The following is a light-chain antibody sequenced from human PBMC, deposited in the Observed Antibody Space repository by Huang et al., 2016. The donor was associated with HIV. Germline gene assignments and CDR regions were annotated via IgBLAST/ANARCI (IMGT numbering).Light chain of an antibody. CDR3: QQYNNWPPLT. J-gene: IGKJ4*01. V-gene: IGKV3-15*01. CDR2: RAS. Sequence: EVVMTQSPNTLSVSPGERATLSCRASQSISSYLAWYQQKPGQAPRLRIYRASARAAGVPARFSGSGSGTEFTLTISSLQSEDFAIYYCQQYNNWPPLTFGGGTKVEI. CDR1: QSISSY.